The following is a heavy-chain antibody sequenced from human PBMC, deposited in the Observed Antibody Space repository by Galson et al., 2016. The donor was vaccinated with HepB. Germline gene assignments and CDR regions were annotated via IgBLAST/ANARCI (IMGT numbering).Heavy chain of an antibody. V-gene: IGHV1-18*01. Sequence: SVKVSCKASGYTFNNYLINWVRQAPGQGLEWIGWISGFNGNINHAQKFRGRVTLTTDTSTSTAYMELRSLTSDDTAVYYCASEEGGTDYGTNSWYFDLWGRGTLVTVSS. CDR2: ISGFNGNI. CDR3: ASEEGGTDYGTNSWYFDL. D-gene: IGHD4-17*01. J-gene: IGHJ2*01. CDR1: GYTFNNYL.